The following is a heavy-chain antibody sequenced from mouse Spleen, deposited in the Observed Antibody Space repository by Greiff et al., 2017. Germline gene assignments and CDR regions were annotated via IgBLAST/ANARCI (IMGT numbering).Heavy chain of an antibody. V-gene: IGHV1-22*01. D-gene: IGHD1-1*01. CDR1: GYTFTDYN. J-gene: IGHJ1*03. CDR2: INPNNGGT. CDR3: ARGTDYYGSSYDWYFDV. Sequence: EVQLQQSGPELVKPGASVKMSCKASGYTFTDYNMHWVKQSHGKSLEWIGYINPNNGGTSYNQKFKGKATLTVNKSSSTAYMELRSLTSEDSAVYYCARGTDYYGSSYDWYFDVWGTGTTVTVSS.